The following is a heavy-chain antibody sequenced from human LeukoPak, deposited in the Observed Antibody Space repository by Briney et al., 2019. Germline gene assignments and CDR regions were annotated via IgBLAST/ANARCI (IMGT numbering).Heavy chain of an antibody. D-gene: IGHD4-23*01. CDR2: ISGSGGST. CDR1: GFTFSSYA. J-gene: IGHJ4*02. V-gene: IGHV3-23*01. Sequence: GGSLRLSCAGSGFTFSSYAMSWVRQAPGKGLEWVSGISGSGGSTYYADSVKGRFTIARDNSKNTMYLQMSSLRVEDTAIYYCAKNPLAFAQRGKYFDYWGQGTVVTVSS. CDR3: AKNPLAFAQRGKYFDY.